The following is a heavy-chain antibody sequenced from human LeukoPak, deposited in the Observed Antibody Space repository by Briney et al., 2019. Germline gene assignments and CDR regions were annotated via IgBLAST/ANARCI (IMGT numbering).Heavy chain of an antibody. CDR2: INQDGSEK. CDR3: ANVFYYGMEV. Sequence: PGGSLRLSCAASGFTFSSYAMSWVRQAPGKGLEWVANINQDGSEKYYVDSVKGRFPISRDNVKNSLYLQMNSLRAEDTAVYYCANVFYYGMEVWGQGTTVTVSS. J-gene: IGHJ6*02. CDR1: GFTFSSYA. D-gene: IGHD5/OR15-5a*01. V-gene: IGHV3-7*01.